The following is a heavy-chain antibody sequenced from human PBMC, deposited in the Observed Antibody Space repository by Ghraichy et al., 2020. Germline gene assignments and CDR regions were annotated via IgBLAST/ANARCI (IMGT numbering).Heavy chain of an antibody. CDR2: ISNSGDPI. V-gene: IGHV3-48*03. CDR3: VRTYNWNSFDS. J-gene: IGHJ1*01. CDR1: GFTFSSFE. D-gene: IGHD1-20*01. Sequence: LSLTCAASGFTFSSFEMNWVRQAPGKGLEFVSYISNSGDPIYYADSVKGRFTNSRDNAKNSLYLQMDSLRADDTAVYYCVRTYNWNSFDSWGQGTLVTVSS.